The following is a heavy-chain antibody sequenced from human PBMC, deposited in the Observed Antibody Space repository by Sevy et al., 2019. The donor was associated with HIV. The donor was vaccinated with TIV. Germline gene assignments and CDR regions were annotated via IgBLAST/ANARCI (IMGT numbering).Heavy chain of an antibody. CDR1: GFTFSSHA. CDR2: ISYDGVIK. V-gene: IGHV3-30*14. D-gene: IGHD6-19*01. J-gene: IGHJ4*02. CDR3: AREAGYSTGWSPGNY. Sequence: GGSLRLSCAASGFTFSSHAMHWVRQAPGKGLEWVALISYDGVIKYYAESVKGRFTISRDSSKNTLYLQMNSLRADDTAVYYCAREAGYSTGWSPGNYWGQGTLVTVSS.